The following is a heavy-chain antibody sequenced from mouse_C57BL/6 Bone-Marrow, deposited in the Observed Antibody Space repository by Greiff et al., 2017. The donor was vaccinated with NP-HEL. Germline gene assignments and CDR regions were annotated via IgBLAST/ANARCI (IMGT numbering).Heavy chain of an antibody. V-gene: IGHV1-53*01. J-gene: IGHJ4*01. CDR3: ARWRPYGYDEMDY. CDR2: INPSNGGT. Sequence: VQLQQPGTELVKPGASVKLSCKASGYTFTSYWMHWVKQRPGQGLEWIGNINPSNGGTNYNEKLKSKATLTVDKSSSTAYMQLSSLTSEDSAVYYCARWRPYGYDEMDYWGQGTSVTVSS. CDR1: GYTFTSYW. D-gene: IGHD2-2*01.